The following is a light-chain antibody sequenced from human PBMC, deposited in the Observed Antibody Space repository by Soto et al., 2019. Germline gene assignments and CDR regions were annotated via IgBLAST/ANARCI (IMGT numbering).Light chain of an antibody. J-gene: IGLJ2*01. Sequence: QSVLTQPPSASGTPGQRVTISCSGSSSNIGSRTVNWYQQLSGTAPKLLIYGNNQRPSGVPDRFSGSKSGASASLAISGLQAEDDADYYCAAWDDSLNVVFGAGTKLTVL. CDR3: AAWDDSLNVV. CDR2: GNN. V-gene: IGLV1-44*01. CDR1: SSNIGSRT.